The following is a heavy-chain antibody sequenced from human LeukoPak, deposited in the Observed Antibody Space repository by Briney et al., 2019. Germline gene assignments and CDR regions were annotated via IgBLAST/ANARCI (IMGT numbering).Heavy chain of an antibody. CDR1: GFTFSSYG. D-gene: IGHD6-6*01. V-gene: IGHV3-33*06. CDR3: AKGKGSSPGLYYYYMDV. J-gene: IGHJ6*03. CDR2: IWYDGGNK. Sequence: QTGGSLRLSCAASGFTFSSYGMHWVRQAPGKGLEWVAVIWYDGGNKYYADSVKGRFTISRDNSKNTLYLQMNSLRAEDTAVNYCAKGKGSSPGLYYYYMDVWGKGTTVTVSS.